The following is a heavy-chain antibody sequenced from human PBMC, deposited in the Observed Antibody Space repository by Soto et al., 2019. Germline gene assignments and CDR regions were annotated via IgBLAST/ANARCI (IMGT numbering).Heavy chain of an antibody. V-gene: IGHV1-69*13. D-gene: IGHD6-19*01. CDR2: IIPIFAKA. CDR3: TTSPGGGWNNWFDP. CDR1: GGTFSDYA. J-gene: IGHJ5*02. Sequence: GASVKVSCKASGGTFSDYAITWVRQAPGQGLEWMGGIIPIFAKADFAQKFQGRVTITADASTSTAYMEPSSLRSEDTAMYFCTTSPGGGWNNWFDPWGRGPWVTVSS.